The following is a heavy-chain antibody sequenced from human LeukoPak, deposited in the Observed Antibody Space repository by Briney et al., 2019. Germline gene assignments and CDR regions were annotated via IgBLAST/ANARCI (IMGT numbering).Heavy chain of an antibody. CDR2: ITGGGENT. V-gene: IGHV3-23*01. CDR3: AKSAKIVVVTYHDY. D-gene: IGHD3-22*01. J-gene: IGHJ4*02. CDR1: GFTFSKHT. Sequence: GGSLRLSCAASGFTFSKHTMSWVLQTSGKGLEWVSSITGGGENTYYADSVKGRFTLSRDNSKNTLYLQMNSLRAEDTAVYYCAKSAKIVVVTYHDYWGQGTLVTVSS.